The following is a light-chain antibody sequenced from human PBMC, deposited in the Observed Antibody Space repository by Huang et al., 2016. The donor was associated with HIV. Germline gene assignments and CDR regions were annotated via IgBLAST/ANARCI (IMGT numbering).Light chain of an antibody. CDR2: GAS. CDR3: QQSSSPPPT. V-gene: IGKV1-39*01. Sequence: DIQMTQSPSSLSASVGNRVTITCRATQSVTKYLNWDQQKPGKAPKLLFYGASSWQTGGPSRFSGSGSGTDFTLPSSSLQPEDFATYYCQQSSSPPPTFGPGTKVDIK. J-gene: IGKJ3*01. CDR1: QSVTKY.